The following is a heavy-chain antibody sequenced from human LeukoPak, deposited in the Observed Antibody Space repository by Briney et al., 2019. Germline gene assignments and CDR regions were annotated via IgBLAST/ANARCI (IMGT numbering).Heavy chain of an antibody. CDR3: AREWYSSSWYYFDY. V-gene: IGHV3-48*03. CDR1: GFTFSSYV. J-gene: IGHJ4*02. D-gene: IGHD6-13*01. Sequence: GGSLRLSCAASGFTFSSYVMNWVRQAPGKGLEWVSYISSSGSTIYYADSVKGRFTISRDNAKNSLYLQMNSLRAEDTAVYYCAREWYSSSWYYFDYWGQGTLVTVSS. CDR2: ISSSGSTI.